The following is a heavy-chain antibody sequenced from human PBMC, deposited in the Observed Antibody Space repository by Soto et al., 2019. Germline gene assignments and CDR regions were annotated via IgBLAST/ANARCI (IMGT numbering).Heavy chain of an antibody. V-gene: IGHV6-1*01. J-gene: IGHJ3*02. Sequence: QTLSLSCAIYADSVSSNSAAWKWIRQSPSRGFEWLGRIYCRSNWYNDYAVSVKSRITIDPDTSKDQCSLQLNSVTAEDRAVYYCARDEQAAAFVIWGQGTMVTVSS. D-gene: IGHD6-13*01. CDR1: ADSVSSNSAA. CDR2: IYCRSNWYN. CDR3: ARDEQAAAFVI.